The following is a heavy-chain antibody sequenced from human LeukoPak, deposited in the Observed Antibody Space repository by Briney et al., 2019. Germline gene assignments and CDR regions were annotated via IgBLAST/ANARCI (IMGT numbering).Heavy chain of an antibody. Sequence: ASVKVSCKASGYTFTGYYMHWVRQAPGQGREGMGLINPNSGGTNYAQKFQGRVTMTTDTSISTAYMELSRLRSDATAVYYCARAYSNSWDYYYYYGMDVWGQGTTVTVSS. V-gene: IGHV1-2*02. CDR2: INPNSGGT. J-gene: IGHJ6*02. D-gene: IGHD6-13*01. CDR3: ARAYSNSWDYYYYYGMDV. CDR1: GYTFTGYY.